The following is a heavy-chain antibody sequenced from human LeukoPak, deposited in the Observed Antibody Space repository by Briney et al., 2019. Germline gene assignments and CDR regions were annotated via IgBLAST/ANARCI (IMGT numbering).Heavy chain of an antibody. CDR1: GFTASRNY. CDR2: TYSDGST. V-gene: IGHV3-53*05. Sequence: GGSLRLSCAASGFTASRNYMSWVRQAPGKGLEWVSLTYSDGSTSYTESVKGRFTISRDNSRNMLYLQMNSLRAEDTAVYYSTRDWNDLDYWGQGTLVTVSS. J-gene: IGHJ4*02. CDR3: TRDWNDLDY. D-gene: IGHD1-1*01.